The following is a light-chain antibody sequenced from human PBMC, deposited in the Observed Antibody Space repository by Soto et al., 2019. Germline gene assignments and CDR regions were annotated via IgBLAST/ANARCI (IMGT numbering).Light chain of an antibody. V-gene: IGKV1-5*01. CDR3: QHYKSYWT. CDR1: QGISSF. CDR2: AAS. J-gene: IGKJ1*01. Sequence: DIQMTQSPSTVSASIGDRVAITCRASQGISSFLAWYQQKPGESPKLLISAASTLQSGVPSRFSGSGSGTEFTLTISSLQPDDFATYYCQHYKSYWTFGQGTKVDIK.